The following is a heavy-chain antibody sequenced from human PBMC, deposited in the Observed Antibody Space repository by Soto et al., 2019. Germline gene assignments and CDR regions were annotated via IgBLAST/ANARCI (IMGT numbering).Heavy chain of an antibody. J-gene: IGHJ4*02. V-gene: IGHV4-59*01. CDR1: GGSISSYY. D-gene: IGHD3-22*01. Sequence: KPSETLSLTCTVSGGSISSYYWSWIRQPPGKGLEWIGYIYYSGSTNYNPSLKSRVTISVDTSKNQFSLKLSSVTAADTAVYYCAREIRDSSGYLGPFDYWGQGTLVTVSS. CDR2: IYYSGST. CDR3: AREIRDSSGYLGPFDY.